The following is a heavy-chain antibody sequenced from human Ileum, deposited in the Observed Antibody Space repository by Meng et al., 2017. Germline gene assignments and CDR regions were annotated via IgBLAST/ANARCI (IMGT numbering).Heavy chain of an antibody. V-gene: IGHV4-4*02. CDR3: AHIFDS. J-gene: IGHJ4*02. CDR1: GRSISIGDW. CDR2: MNLGGSP. Sequence: VQWDGSGPVMGEPSGTLSLTCAVSGRSISIGDWWSWVRQPPGKGLEWIAEMNLGGSPNYNPSLKSRVTMSVDKSNDHLSLQLTSVTAADTAVYYCAHIFDSWGQGTLVTVSS.